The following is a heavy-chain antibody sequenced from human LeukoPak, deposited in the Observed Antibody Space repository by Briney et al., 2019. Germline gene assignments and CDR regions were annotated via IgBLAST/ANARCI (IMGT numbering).Heavy chain of an antibody. CDR2: IRSSSSYT. CDR1: GFTFSSYE. V-gene: IGHV3-11*03. Sequence: GGSLRLSCAASGFTFSSYEMSWIRQAPGKGLEWVSYIRSSSSYTNYADSVKGRFTISRDNAKNSLYLQMNSLRAEDTAVYYCARGVVGRLFSYGLDAFDIWGQGTMVTVSS. J-gene: IGHJ3*02. CDR3: ARGVVGRLFSYGLDAFDI. D-gene: IGHD5-18*01.